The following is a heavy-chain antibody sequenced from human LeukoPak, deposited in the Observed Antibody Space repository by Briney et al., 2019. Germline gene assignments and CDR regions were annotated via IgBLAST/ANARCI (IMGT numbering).Heavy chain of an antibody. CDR2: IYHSGST. CDR3: ARDRRGFGEWLAFDI. D-gene: IGHD3-10*01. Sequence: SGTLSLTCAVSGGSISSSNWWSWVRQPPGKGLEWIGEIYHSGSTNYNPSLKSRVTISVDKSKNQFSLKLSSVTAADTAVYYCARDRRGFGEWLAFDIWGQGTMVTVSS. V-gene: IGHV4-4*02. CDR1: GGSISSSNW. J-gene: IGHJ3*02.